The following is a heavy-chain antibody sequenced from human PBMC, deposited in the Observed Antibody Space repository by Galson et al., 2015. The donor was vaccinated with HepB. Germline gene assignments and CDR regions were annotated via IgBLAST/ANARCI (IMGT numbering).Heavy chain of an antibody. V-gene: IGHV1-2*02. CDR1: GYTFTGYY. D-gene: IGHD2-2*01. CDR2: INPNSGGT. J-gene: IGHJ5*02. CDR3: ARLYCSSTSCPFDP. Sequence: SVKVSCKASGYTFTGYYMHWVRQAPGQGLEWMGWINPNSGGTNYAQKFQGRVTMTRDTSISTAYMELSRLRSEDTAVYYCARLYCSSTSCPFDPWGQGTLVTVSS.